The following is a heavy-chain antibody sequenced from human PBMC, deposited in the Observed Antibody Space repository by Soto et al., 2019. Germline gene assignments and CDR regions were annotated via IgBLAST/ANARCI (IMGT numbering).Heavy chain of an antibody. D-gene: IGHD2-2*01. CDR2: ISFSGYT. CDR1: GGSVNTYY. CDR3: ARASSTNWTYLFDY. J-gene: IGHJ4*02. Sequence: PTETLSLTCTVSGGSVNTYYWSWIRQPPGKALEWVGHISFSGYTNYNPSLQSRVTISVHSSKSQFSLKLSSVTAADTAVYYCARASSTNWTYLFDYWGQGALVTVSS. V-gene: IGHV4-59*02.